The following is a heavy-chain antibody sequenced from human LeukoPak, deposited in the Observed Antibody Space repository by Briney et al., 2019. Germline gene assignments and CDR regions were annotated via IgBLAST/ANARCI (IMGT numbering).Heavy chain of an antibody. CDR1: GFTFSSYA. D-gene: IGHD2-2*01. CDR2: ISDGGGVT. CDR3: ARGRMTYCSSTSCYRTFDY. J-gene: IGHJ4*02. Sequence: GGSLRLSCAASGFTFSSYAMSWVRQAPGKGLEWVSIISDGGGVTYYADSVKGRFTISRDNSKNTLYLQMNSLRAEDTAVYYCARGRMTYCSSTSCYRTFDYWGQETLVTVSS. V-gene: IGHV3-23*01.